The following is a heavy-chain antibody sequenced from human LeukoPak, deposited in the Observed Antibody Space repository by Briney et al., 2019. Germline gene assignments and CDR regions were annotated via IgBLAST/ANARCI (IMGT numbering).Heavy chain of an antibody. CDR3: ARKVPYYYDSSGYHFDY. CDR2: INWNGGST. V-gene: IGHV3-20*04. D-gene: IGHD3-22*01. Sequence: GGSLRLSCAASGFTFDDYGMSWVRQAPGKRLEWVSGINWNGGSTGYADSVKGRFTISRDNAKNSLCLQMNSLRAEDTALYYCARKVPYYYDSSGYHFDYWGQGTLVTVSS. J-gene: IGHJ4*02. CDR1: GFTFDDYG.